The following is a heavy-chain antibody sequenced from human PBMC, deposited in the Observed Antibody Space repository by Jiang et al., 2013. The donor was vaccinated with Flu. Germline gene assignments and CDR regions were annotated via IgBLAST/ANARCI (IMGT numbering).Heavy chain of an antibody. V-gene: IGHV3-53*04. Sequence: EWVSVIYSGGSTYYADSVKGRXTISRHNSKNTLYLQMNSLRAEDTAVYYCAXGGGITMVRGAYLDYWGQGTLVTVSS. CDR3: AXGGGITMVRGAYLDY. CDR2: IYSGGST. J-gene: IGHJ4*02. D-gene: IGHD3-10*01.